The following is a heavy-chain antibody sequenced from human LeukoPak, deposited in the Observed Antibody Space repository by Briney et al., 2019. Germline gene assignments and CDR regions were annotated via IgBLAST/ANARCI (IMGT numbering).Heavy chain of an antibody. CDR2: IRYDGSNT. CDR1: GFTFSSYG. Sequence: GGSLRLSCAASGFTFSSYGMHCVRQAPGKGLEWVAFIRYDGSNTYYADSVKGRFTISRDNSKNTLYLQMNSLRAEDTAVYYCGKDQSSGWSSYIDYWGQGTLVTVSS. V-gene: IGHV3-30*02. D-gene: IGHD6-19*01. J-gene: IGHJ4*02. CDR3: GKDQSSGWSSYIDY.